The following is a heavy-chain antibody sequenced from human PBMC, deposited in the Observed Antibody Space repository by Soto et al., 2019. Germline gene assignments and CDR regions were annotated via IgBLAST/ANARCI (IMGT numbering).Heavy chain of an antibody. V-gene: IGHV1-69*12. CDR3: ARDGGPYYYDSSGVNWFDP. J-gene: IGHJ5*02. CDR1: GGTFSSYA. D-gene: IGHD3-22*01. CDR2: IIPIFGTA. Sequence: QVQLVQSGAEVKKPGSSVKVSCKASGGTFSSYAISWVRQAPGQGLEWMGGIIPIFGTANYAQKFQGRVTITADEXXSXAFXDLSSLRSEDTAVYYCARDGGPYYYDSSGVNWFDPWGQGTLVTVSS.